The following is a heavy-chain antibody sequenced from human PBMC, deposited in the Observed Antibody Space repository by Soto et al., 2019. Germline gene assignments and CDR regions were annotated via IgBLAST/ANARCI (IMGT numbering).Heavy chain of an antibody. CDR1: GYSFTSYW. CDR2: IYPGDSDI. V-gene: IGHV5-51*01. Sequence: PGESLKISCKGSGYSFTSYWIGWVRQMPGKGLEWMGIIYPGDSDIRYSPSFQGQVTISADKSISTAYLQWSSLKASDTAMYYCARRRYYYDSSGYYAVAAFDIWGQGTMVTVSS. D-gene: IGHD3-22*01. J-gene: IGHJ3*02. CDR3: ARRRYYYDSSGYYAVAAFDI.